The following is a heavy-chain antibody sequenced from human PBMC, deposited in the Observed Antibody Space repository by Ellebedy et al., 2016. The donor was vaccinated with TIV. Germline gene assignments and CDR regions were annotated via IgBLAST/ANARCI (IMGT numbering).Heavy chain of an antibody. Sequence: AASVKVSCKASGGTFSSYAISWVRQAPGQGLEWMGRIIPILGIANYAQKFQGRVTITADKSTSTAYMELRSLRSDDTAVYYCASGGAAGTAVDYWGQGTLVTVSS. CDR3: ASGGAAGTAVDY. D-gene: IGHD6-13*01. CDR1: GGTFSSYA. V-gene: IGHV1-69*04. CDR2: IIPILGIA. J-gene: IGHJ4*02.